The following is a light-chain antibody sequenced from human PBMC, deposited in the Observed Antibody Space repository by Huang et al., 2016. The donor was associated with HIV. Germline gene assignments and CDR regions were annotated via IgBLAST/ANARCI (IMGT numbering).Light chain of an antibody. V-gene: IGKV3-15*01. CDR1: QSVNNN. Sequence: VMTQSPATLPVSPGERATLSCRARQSVNNNLAWYQKKPGQAPRLVLYGASTRATDIPARFSGSGSGTNVTLTINSLQSEDFAVYFCHQYNEWPRTFGQGTKVEVK. J-gene: IGKJ1*01. CDR2: GAS. CDR3: HQYNEWPRT.